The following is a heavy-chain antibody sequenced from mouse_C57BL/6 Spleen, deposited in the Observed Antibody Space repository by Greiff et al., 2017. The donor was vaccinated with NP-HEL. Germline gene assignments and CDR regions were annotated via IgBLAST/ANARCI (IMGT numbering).Heavy chain of an antibody. Sequence: VHLVESGAELARPGASVKMSCKASGYTFTSYTMHWVKQRPGQGLEWIGYINPSSGYTKYNQKFKDKATLTAAKSSSTAYMQLSSLTSEDSAVYYCARDDTTVVAPFAYWGQGTLVTVSA. V-gene: IGHV1-4*01. CDR3: ARDDTTVVAPFAY. J-gene: IGHJ3*01. CDR2: INPSSGYT. D-gene: IGHD1-1*01. CDR1: GYTFTSYT.